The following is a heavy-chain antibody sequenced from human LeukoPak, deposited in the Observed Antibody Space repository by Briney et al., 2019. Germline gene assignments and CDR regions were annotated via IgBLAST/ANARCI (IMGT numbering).Heavy chain of an antibody. CDR3: ARGTVDTAMVMDY. D-gene: IGHD5-18*01. V-gene: IGHV1-2*02. CDR1: GYTFTGYY. Sequence: ASVKVSRKASGYTFTGYYMHWVRQAPGQGLEWMGWINPNSGGTNYAQKFQGRVTMTRDTSISTAYMELSRLRSDDTAVYYCARGTVDTAMVMDYWGQGTLVTVSS. CDR2: INPNSGGT. J-gene: IGHJ4*02.